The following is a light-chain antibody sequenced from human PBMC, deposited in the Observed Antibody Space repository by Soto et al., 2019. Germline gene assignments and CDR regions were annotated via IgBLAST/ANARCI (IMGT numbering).Light chain of an antibody. CDR1: QSISTW. Sequence: DILMTQSPSFLSASVGDIVTITCRASQSISTWVAWYQQKPGKAPKLRIYKTSSLESGVPSRFRGSGSGTEFTLTISGLQPEDFASDYCQQYNTYFSLTFGGGTKVDI. V-gene: IGKV1-5*03. CDR2: KTS. J-gene: IGKJ4*01. CDR3: QQYNTYFSLT.